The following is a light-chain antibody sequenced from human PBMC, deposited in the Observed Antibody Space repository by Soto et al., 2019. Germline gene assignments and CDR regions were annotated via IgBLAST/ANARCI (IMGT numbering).Light chain of an antibody. CDR3: QQYYTNALT. CDR1: QSVLYSSNNKNY. J-gene: IGKJ4*01. V-gene: IGKV4-1*01. CDR2: WAS. Sequence: DIVMTQSPDSLAVSLGERATINCKSSQSVLYSSNNKNYLAWYQQKPGQPPKLLIYWASTRESGVPDRFSGSGPGTDFTLTISSLQAEDVAVYYCQQYYTNALTFGGGTKVGVK.